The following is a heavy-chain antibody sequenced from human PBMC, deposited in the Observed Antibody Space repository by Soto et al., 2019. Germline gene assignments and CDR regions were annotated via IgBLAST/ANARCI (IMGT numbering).Heavy chain of an antibody. J-gene: IGHJ4*02. CDR3: ARVLPLVLELTPDY. CDR1: GYTFTSYA. V-gene: IGHV1-3*01. Sequence: ASVKVSCKASGYTFTSYAMHWVRQAPGQRLEWMGWINAGNGNTKYSQKFQGRVTITRDTSASTAYMELSSLRSEDTAVYYCARVLPLVLELTPDYWGQGTLVTVSS. CDR2: INAGNGNT. D-gene: IGHD1-7*01.